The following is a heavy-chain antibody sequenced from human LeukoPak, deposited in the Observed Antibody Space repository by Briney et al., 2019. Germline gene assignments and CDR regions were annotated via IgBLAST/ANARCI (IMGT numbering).Heavy chain of an antibody. CDR2: INPSGGST. Sequence: GASVKVSCKASGYTFTSYYMHWVRQAPGQGLEWMGIINPSGGSTSYAQKFQGRVTMTRDTSTSTVYMELSSLRSEDTAVYYCARDIMLEVDYGDYAPHFDYWGQGTLVTVSS. V-gene: IGHV1-46*01. CDR1: GYTFTSYY. CDR3: ARDIMLEVDYGDYAPHFDY. J-gene: IGHJ4*02. D-gene: IGHD4-17*01.